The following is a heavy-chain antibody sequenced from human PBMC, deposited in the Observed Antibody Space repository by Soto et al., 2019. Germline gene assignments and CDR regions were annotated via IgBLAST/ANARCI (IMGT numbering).Heavy chain of an antibody. CDR3: ARGLYYYDSSGYYYWYFDL. CDR2: IIPIFGTA. V-gene: IGHV1-69*01. J-gene: IGHJ2*01. Sequence: QVQLVQSGAEVKKPGSSVKVSCKAPGGTFSSYAISWVRQAPGQGLEWMGGIIPIFGTANYAQKFQGRVTITADESTSTAYMELSSLRSEDTAVYYCARGLYYYDSSGYYYWYFDLWCRGTLVTVSS. D-gene: IGHD3-22*01. CDR1: GGTFSSYA.